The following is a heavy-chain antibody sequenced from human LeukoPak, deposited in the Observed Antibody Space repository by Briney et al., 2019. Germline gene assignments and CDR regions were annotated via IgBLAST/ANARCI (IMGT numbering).Heavy chain of an antibody. CDR1: GYTFTTYA. V-gene: IGHV1-3*01. D-gene: IGHD2-2*01. Sequence: ASVKVSCKASGYTFTTYAMHWVRQPPGQRLEWMGWISGGNGNTRYSQKFQGRVTFTRDTSASTAYMELSSLRSEDTAVYYCARQMPLGEFDYWGQGTLVTVSS. CDR3: ARQMPLGEFDY. J-gene: IGHJ4*02. CDR2: ISGGNGNT.